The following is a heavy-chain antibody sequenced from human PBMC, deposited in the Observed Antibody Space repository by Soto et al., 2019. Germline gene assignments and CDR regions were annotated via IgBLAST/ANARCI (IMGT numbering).Heavy chain of an antibody. D-gene: IGHD2-2*01. CDR3: AAASSTSGGYYGMDV. CDR1: GFTFSSYW. J-gene: IGHJ6*02. CDR2: INSDGSST. V-gene: IGHV3-74*01. Sequence: EVQLVESGGGLVQPGGSLRLSCAASGFTFSSYWMHWVRQAPGKGLVWVSRINSDGSSTSYADSVKGRFTISRDNAKNTLYLQMNSLRAEDTAVYYCAAASSTSGGYYGMDVWGQGTTVTVSS.